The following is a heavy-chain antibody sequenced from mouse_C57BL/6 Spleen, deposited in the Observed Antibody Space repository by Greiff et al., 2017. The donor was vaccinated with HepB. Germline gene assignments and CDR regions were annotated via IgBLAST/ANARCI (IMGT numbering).Heavy chain of an antibody. CDR2: IYPGSGST. Sequence: QVQLQQPGAELVKPGASVKMSCKASGYTFTSYWITWVKQRPGQGLEWIGDIYPGSGSTNYNEKFKSKATLTVDTSSSTADMQLSSLTSEDSAVYYCARSDGYYVNFDVWGTGTTVTVSS. CDR3: ARSDGYYVNFDV. CDR1: GYTFTSYW. V-gene: IGHV1-55*01. D-gene: IGHD2-3*01. J-gene: IGHJ1*03.